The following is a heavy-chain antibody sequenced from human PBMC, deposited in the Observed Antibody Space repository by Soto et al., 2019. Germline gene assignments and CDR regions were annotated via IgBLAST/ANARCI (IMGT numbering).Heavy chain of an antibody. J-gene: IGHJ4*02. Sequence: SETLSLTCAVSGGSISSSNWWSWVRQPPGKGLEWIGEIYHSGSTNYNPSLKSRVTISVDKSKNQFPLKLSSVTAADTAVYYCARLPPAEGYFDYWGQGTLVTVSS. CDR1: GGSISSSNW. V-gene: IGHV4-4*02. CDR3: ARLPPAEGYFDY. CDR2: IYHSGST. D-gene: IGHD6-19*01.